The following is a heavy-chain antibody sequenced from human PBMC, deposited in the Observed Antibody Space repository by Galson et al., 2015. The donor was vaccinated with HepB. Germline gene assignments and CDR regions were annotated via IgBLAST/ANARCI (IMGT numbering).Heavy chain of an antibody. D-gene: IGHD6-19*01. J-gene: IGHJ5*02. Sequence: SVKVSCKAYGYIFSGYYMYWVRQAPGQGLEWMGWINPNSGGTNYAQKFQGRVTMTRDTSINTAYMELSRLRSDDTAVYYCARGVSVKSGPSGWYGGWFDPWGQGALVTVSS. CDR1: GYIFSGYY. CDR2: INPNSGGT. V-gene: IGHV1-2*02. CDR3: ARGVSVKSGPSGWYGGWFDP.